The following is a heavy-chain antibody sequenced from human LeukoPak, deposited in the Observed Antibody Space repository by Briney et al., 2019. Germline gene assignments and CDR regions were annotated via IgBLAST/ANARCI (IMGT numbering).Heavy chain of an antibody. V-gene: IGHV4-59*01. CDR1: GGSISSYY. D-gene: IGHD3-22*01. Sequence: SETLSLTCTVSGGSISSYYWSWIRQPPGKGLEWIGYNYYSGSTNYNPSLKSRVTISVDTSKNQFSLKLSSVTAADTAVYYCARVSGNYYDSSGYPTFDYRGQGTLVTVSS. J-gene: IGHJ4*02. CDR3: ARVSGNYYDSSGYPTFDY. CDR2: NYYSGST.